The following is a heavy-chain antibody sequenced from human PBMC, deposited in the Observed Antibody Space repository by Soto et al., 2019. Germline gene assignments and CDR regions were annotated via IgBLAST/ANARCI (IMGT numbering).Heavy chain of an antibody. CDR2: INHTGST. CDR3: ARGREIFGAVTPFEY. Sequence: SETLSLTCAVYGAPFSGYYWTWIRQPPGKGLEWLGGINHTGSTKYNPSLKSRVTISLDTSKNQFSLSLRSVTAADTAVYYCARGREIFGAVTPFEYWGQGTHLTVSS. D-gene: IGHD3-3*01. V-gene: IGHV4-34*01. J-gene: IGHJ4*02. CDR1: GAPFSGYY.